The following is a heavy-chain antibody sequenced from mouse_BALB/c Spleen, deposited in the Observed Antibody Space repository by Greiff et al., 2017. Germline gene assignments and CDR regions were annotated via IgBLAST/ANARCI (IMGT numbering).Heavy chain of an antibody. CDR2: IYPGDGDT. D-gene: IGHD2-1*01. J-gene: IGHJ3*01. CDR3: ASHYGNVWFAY. V-gene: IGHV1-80*01. CDR1: GYAFSSYW. Sequence: QVQLKQSGAELVRPGSSVKISCKASGYAFSSYWMNWVKQRPGQGLEWIGQIYPGDGDTNYNGKFKGKATLTADKSSSTAYMQLSSLTSEDSAVYFCASHYGNVWFAYWGQGTLVTVSA.